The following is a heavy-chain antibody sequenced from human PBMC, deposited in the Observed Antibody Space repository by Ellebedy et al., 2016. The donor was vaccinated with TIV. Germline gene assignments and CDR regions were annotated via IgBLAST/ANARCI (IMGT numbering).Heavy chain of an antibody. Sequence: AASVQVSCKTSGYTFNAYNIHWVRQAPGQGFEWLGIFSPGGGGTTYAQKLQGRVTMTSEPSTSTVYMEFTSLRSDDTAVYFCARDRFIVPGTRAFYGMDVWGQGTTVTVS. D-gene: IGHD2-21*01. J-gene: IGHJ6*02. CDR1: GYTFNAYN. V-gene: IGHV1-46*02. CDR2: FSPGGGGT. CDR3: ARDRFIVPGTRAFYGMDV.